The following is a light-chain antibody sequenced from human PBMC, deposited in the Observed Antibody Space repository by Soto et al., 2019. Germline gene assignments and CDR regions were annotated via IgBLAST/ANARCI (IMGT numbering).Light chain of an antibody. CDR3: QQYGSSPKT. V-gene: IGKV3-20*01. Sequence: PGERIKLYCRASQSVSSSYLAWYQQKRGQAPRLLIYGASSRATGIPDRFSGSGAGTDVTLTISRLEPEDFAMYYCQQYGSSPKTFGQGTKVDIK. CDR2: GAS. J-gene: IGKJ1*01. CDR1: QSVSSSY.